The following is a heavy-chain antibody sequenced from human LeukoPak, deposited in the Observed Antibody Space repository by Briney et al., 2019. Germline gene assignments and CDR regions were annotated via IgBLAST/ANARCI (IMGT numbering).Heavy chain of an antibody. CDR1: GGSVSSGSFF. CDR3: ARELTYCSGDCYPRWFDP. V-gene: IGHV4-61*01. D-gene: IGHD2-21*02. CDR2: ISYSGTT. Sequence: SETLSLTCTVSGGSVSSGSFFWSWIRQPPGKGLEWIGYISYSGTTNYNPSLKTRVTISVDTSNNQFSLSLISVTAADTAVYYCARELTYCSGDCYPRWFDPWGQGTLVTVSS. J-gene: IGHJ5*02.